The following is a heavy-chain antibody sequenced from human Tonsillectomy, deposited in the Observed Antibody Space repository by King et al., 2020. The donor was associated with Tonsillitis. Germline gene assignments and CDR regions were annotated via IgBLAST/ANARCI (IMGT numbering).Heavy chain of an antibody. CDR1: GFTFSTYA. J-gene: IGHJ6*02. CDR3: AKCPYDFWSGGLYYAMDV. Sequence: DVQLVESGGGLVQPGGSLRLSCAASGFTFSTYAMTWVRQAPGKGLEWVSVMSGAGARTYHADSVKGRFTISRDNSKNTLYLQRNSLRVEDTAVYYCAKCPYDFWSGGLYYAMDVWGQGTTVTVSS. V-gene: IGHV3-23*04. D-gene: IGHD3-3*01. CDR2: MSGAGART.